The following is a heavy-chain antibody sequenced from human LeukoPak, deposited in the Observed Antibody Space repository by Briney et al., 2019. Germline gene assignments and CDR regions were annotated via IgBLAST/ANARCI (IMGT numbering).Heavy chain of an antibody. J-gene: IGHJ4*02. CDR1: GYTFTSY. CDR2: INPSGGST. D-gene: IGHD1-26*01. V-gene: IGHV1-46*01. Sequence: ASVKVSCKASGYTFTSYMHWVRQAPGQGLEWMGIINPSGGSTSYAQKFQGRVTMTRDTSTSTVYMELSSLRSEDTAVYYCARDRSGSHPAPTFDYWGQGTLVTVSS. CDR3: ARDRSGSHPAPTFDY.